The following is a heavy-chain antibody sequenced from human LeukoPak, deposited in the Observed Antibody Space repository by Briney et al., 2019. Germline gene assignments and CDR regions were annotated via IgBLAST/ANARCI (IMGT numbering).Heavy chain of an antibody. J-gene: IGHJ6*04. CDR1: GFTFSNYW. Sequence: GGSLRLSCVVSGFTFSNYWMDWVRQVPGKGLEWVAFIKQDGSETYYVDSVKGRFTISRDNSRNTLYLQMNSLRAEDTAVYYCAKGTSGPDVWGKGTTVTVSS. V-gene: IGHV3-7*03. CDR2: IKQDGSET. CDR3: AKGTSGPDV. D-gene: IGHD6-19*01.